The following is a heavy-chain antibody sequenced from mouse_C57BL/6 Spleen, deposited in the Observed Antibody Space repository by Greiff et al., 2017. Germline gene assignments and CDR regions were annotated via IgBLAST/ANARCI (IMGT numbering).Heavy chain of an antibody. CDR3: TREGYSNYIFDY. CDR1: GFTFSSYA. Sequence: DVHLVESGEGLVKPGGSLKLSCAASGFTFSSYAMSWVRQTPEKRLEWVAYISSGGDYIYYADTVKGRFTISRDNARNTLYLQMSSLKSEDTAMYYCTREGYSNYIFDYWGQGTTLTVSS. CDR2: ISSGGDYI. V-gene: IGHV5-9-1*02. D-gene: IGHD2-5*01. J-gene: IGHJ2*01.